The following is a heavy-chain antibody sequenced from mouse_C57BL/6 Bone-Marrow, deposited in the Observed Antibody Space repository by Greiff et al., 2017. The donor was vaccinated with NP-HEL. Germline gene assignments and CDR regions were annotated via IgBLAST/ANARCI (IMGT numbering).Heavy chain of an antibody. CDR3: AREIYYGSSYPYYFDY. CDR1: GYSITSGYY. J-gene: IGHJ2*01. V-gene: IGHV3-6*01. D-gene: IGHD1-1*01. Sequence: VQLQQSGPGLVKPSQSLSLTCSVTGYSITSGYYWNWIRQFPGNKLEWMGYISYDGSNNYNPSLKNRISITRDTSKNQFFLKLNSVTTEDTATYYCAREIYYGSSYPYYFDYWGQGTTLTVSS. CDR2: ISYDGSN.